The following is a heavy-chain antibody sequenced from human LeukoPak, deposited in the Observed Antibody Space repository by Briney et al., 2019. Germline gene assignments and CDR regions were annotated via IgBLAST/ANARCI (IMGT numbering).Heavy chain of an antibody. CDR3: ARDDLSANPDY. CDR1: GFTFSDYY. CDR2: ISSSGSTI. D-gene: IGHD4/OR15-4a*01. Sequence: GGSLRLSCAASGFTFSDYYMSWIRQAPGKGLEWVSYISSSGSTIYYADPVKGRFTISRDNAKNSLYLQMNSLRAEDTAVYYCARDDLSANPDYWGQGTLVTVSS. V-gene: IGHV3-11*04. J-gene: IGHJ4*02.